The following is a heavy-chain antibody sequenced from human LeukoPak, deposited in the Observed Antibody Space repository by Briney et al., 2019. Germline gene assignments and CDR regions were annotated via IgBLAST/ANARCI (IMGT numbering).Heavy chain of an antibody. CDR2: ISGSGGST. Sequence: GGSLRLSCAASGFTFSSYAMSWVRQAPGKGLEWVSAISGSGGSTYYADSVKGRFTISRDNSKNTLYLQMNSLRAEDTAVYYCAKDGRGSSGWFGAFDIWGQGTMVTVSS. J-gene: IGHJ3*02. V-gene: IGHV3-23*01. CDR1: GFTFSSYA. D-gene: IGHD6-19*01. CDR3: AKDGRGSSGWFGAFDI.